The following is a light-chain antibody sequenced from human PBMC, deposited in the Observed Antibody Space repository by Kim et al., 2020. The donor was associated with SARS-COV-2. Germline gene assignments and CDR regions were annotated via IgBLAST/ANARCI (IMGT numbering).Light chain of an antibody. CDR1: RPHLRAGFD. Sequence: RVTLSCPWHRPHLRAGFDVHWDPALPGTAPKLLIYGNSNRPSGVPDRFSGSKSGTSASLAITGLQAEDEADYYCQSYDSSLSGWVFGGGTQLTVL. CDR2: GNS. CDR3: QSYDSSLSGWV. J-gene: IGLJ3*02. V-gene: IGLV1-40*01.